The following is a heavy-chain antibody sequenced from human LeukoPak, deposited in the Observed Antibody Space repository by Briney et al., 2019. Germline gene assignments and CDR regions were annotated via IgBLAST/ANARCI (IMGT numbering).Heavy chain of an antibody. V-gene: IGHV3-30*02. CDR1: GFTFSSYG. CDR3: ASTHYDSSGYYYNLDAFDI. Sequence: GGSLRLSCGASGFTFSSYGMNWVRQAPGKGLEWVTFVRYDGIAIQYADSVKGRFTISRDNSKNTLYLQMNSLRAEDTAVYYCASTHYDSSGYYYNLDAFDIWGQGTMVTVSS. J-gene: IGHJ3*02. CDR2: VRYDGIAI. D-gene: IGHD3-22*01.